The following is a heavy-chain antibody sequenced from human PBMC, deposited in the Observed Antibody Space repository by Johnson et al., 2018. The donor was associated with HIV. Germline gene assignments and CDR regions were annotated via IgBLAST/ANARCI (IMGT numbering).Heavy chain of an antibody. CDR2: ISSSGSNI. CDR1: GFTFGDYA. V-gene: IGHV3-11*04. Sequence: QVQLVESGGGVVQPGRSLRLSCTASGFTFGDYAMSWFRHAPGKGLEWVSYISSSGSNIYYADFVKGRFTISRDNSKNTLSLQMNSLRAEDTAVYYCVQGVPNPAGAFDVWGQGTGVTVSS. J-gene: IGHJ3*01. CDR3: VQGVPNPAGAFDV. D-gene: IGHD6-19*01.